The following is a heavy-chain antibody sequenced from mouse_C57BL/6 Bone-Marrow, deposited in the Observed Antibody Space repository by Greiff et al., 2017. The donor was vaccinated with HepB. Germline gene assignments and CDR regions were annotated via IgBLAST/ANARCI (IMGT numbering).Heavy chain of an antibody. V-gene: IGHV5-12*01. D-gene: IGHD3-2*02. CDR3: ARRQLRNYAMDY. Sequence: EVMLVESGGGLVQPGGSLKLSCAASGFTFSDYYMYWVRQTPEKRLEWDAYISNGGGSTYYPDTVKGRFTISRDNAKNTLYLQMSRLKSEDTAMYYCARRQLRNYAMDYWGQGTSVTVSS. CDR1: GFTFSDYY. CDR2: ISNGGGST. J-gene: IGHJ4*01.